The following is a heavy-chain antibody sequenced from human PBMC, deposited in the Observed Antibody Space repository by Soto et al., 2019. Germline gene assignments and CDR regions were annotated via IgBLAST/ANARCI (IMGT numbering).Heavy chain of an antibody. CDR1: GYTFSSYG. Sequence: QAQLVQSGAEVKKPGASVKVSCRASGYTFSSYGYAWVRQAPEQGLEWMGWISAYNGDTNYAQNFQDRVTMTTDTSTTTAYMDLRNLGSDDTSVYYCARSRAYCTSITCLFDSFWGLGTLVTVSS. J-gene: IGHJ4*02. V-gene: IGHV1-18*01. D-gene: IGHD2-8*01. CDR3: ARSRAYCTSITCLFDSF. CDR2: ISAYNGDT.